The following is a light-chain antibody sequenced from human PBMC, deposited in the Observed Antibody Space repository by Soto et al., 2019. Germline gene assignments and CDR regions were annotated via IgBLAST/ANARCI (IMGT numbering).Light chain of an antibody. J-gene: IGKJ1*01. CDR1: QNMGYW. Sequence: DIQMTQSPSTLSASVGDRGTITCRASQNMGYWLAWYQQKPGKPPKLLIYGVSSLESGVPSRFSGSGSGTEFTLTISSLQPDDFATYYCQQYNIYDTFGQGTKVDIK. CDR2: GVS. CDR3: QQYNIYDT. V-gene: IGKV1-5*01.